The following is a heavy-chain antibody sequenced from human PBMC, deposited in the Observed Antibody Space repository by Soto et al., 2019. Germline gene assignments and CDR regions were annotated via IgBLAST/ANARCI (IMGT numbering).Heavy chain of an antibody. CDR3: ASGRRYCTNGVCHPVVYYFDY. CDR2: TYYSGST. V-gene: IGHV4-31*03. D-gene: IGHD2-8*01. CDR1: GVSISSGGYY. Sequence: SETLSLTCTVSGVSISSGGYYWSWIRQHPGKGLEWIGYTYYSGSTYYNPSLKSRVTISVDTSKNQFSLKLSSVTAADTAVYYCASGRRYCTNGVCHPVVYYFDYWGQGTLVTVSS. J-gene: IGHJ4*02.